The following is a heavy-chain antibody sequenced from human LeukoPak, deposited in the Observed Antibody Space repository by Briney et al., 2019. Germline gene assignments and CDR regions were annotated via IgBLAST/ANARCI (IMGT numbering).Heavy chain of an antibody. CDR3: ARDRASGYDSRLFDY. D-gene: IGHD5-12*01. V-gene: IGHV1-2*02. CDR2: INPNSGGT. Sequence: ASVKVSCKASGYTFTGYYMHWVRQAPGQGLEWMGWINPNSGGTNYAQKFQGRVTMTRDTSISTAYMELSRLRSDDTAVYYCARDRASGYDSRLFDYWGQGTLVTVSS. J-gene: IGHJ4*02. CDR1: GYTFTGYY.